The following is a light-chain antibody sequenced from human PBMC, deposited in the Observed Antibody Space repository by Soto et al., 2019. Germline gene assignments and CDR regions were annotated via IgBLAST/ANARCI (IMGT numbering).Light chain of an antibody. V-gene: IGLV1-44*01. CDR1: SSKIGSKD. CDR3: AAWDDSLNGYV. J-gene: IGLJ1*01. CDR2: SNN. Sequence: QSVLTQPPSASGTPGQRVTISCSGSSSKIGSKDVNWYQQLPETAPKVLMYSNNQRPSGVPDRFSGSKSGTSASLAISGLQSEDEADYYCAAWDDSLNGYVFGTGTKVTVL.